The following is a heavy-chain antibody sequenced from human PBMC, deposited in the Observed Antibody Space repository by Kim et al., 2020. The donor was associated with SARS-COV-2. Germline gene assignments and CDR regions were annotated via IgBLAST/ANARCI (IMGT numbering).Heavy chain of an antibody. Sequence: SETLSLTFTVSGGSISSSSYYWGWIRQPPGKGLEWIGSIYYSGSTYYNPSLKSRVTISVDTSKNQFSLKLSSVTAADTAVYYCARRFCSSTSCLSYNWFDPWGQGTLVTVSS. CDR3: ARRFCSSTSCLSYNWFDP. CDR1: GGSISSSSYY. D-gene: IGHD2-2*01. CDR2: IYYSGST. V-gene: IGHV4-39*01. J-gene: IGHJ5*02.